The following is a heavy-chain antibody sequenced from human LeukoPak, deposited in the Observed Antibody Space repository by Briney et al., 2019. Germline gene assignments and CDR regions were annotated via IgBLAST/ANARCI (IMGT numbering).Heavy chain of an antibody. D-gene: IGHD6-25*01. CDR1: EFTCNNYA. J-gene: IGHJ3*02. CDR2: ISGSGVST. Sequence: GGSLRLSCAASEFTCNNYAMSWVRQAPGKGLEWVSTISGSGVSTYYADSVKGRFTISRDNSKNTLYLQMNSLRAEDTAVYYCALHGGSIWGQGTMVTVSS. V-gene: IGHV3-23*01. CDR3: ALHGGSI.